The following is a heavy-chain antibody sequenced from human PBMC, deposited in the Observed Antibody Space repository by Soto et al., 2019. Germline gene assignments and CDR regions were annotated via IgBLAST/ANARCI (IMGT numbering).Heavy chain of an antibody. CDR3: ARAVYCTTANCWDDFHYYNIDV. V-gene: IGHV4-30-4*01. J-gene: IGHJ6*02. CDR2: IYYSGST. D-gene: IGHD2-8*01. CDR1: GGSISSGDYY. Sequence: SETLSLTCTVSGGSISSGDYYWSWIRQPPGKGLEWIGYIYYSGSTYYNPSLKSRVTISVDTSKNQFSLMLTSVTAADTAVYYCARAVYCTTANCWDDFHYYNIDVWGQGTAVTVSS.